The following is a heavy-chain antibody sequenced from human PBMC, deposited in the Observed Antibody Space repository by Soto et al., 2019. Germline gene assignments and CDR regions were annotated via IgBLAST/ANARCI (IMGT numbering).Heavy chain of an antibody. CDR2: ISGSGGST. CDR1: GFTFSSYA. CDR3: AKDSSEYYDILTGYFDY. D-gene: IGHD3-9*01. J-gene: IGHJ4*02. V-gene: IGHV3-23*01. Sequence: EVQLLESGGGLVQPGGSLRLSCAASGFTFSSYAMSWVRQAPGKGLEWVSAISGSGGSTYYADSVKGRFTISRDNSKNTLYLQMNSLRAEDTAVYYCAKDSSEYYDILTGYFDYWGQGTLVTVSS.